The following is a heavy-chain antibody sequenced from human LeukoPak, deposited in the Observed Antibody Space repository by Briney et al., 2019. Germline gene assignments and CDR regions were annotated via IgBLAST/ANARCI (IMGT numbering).Heavy chain of an antibody. CDR1: GFTFDDYA. D-gene: IGHD6-13*01. V-gene: IGHV3-9*01. Sequence: PGGSLRLSCAASGFTFDDYAMYWVRQAPGKGLEWVSGISWNSGSIGYADSVKGRFTISRDNAKNSLYLQMNSLRAEDTALYYCAKDFGLGPRIAAAGHFDIWGQGTMVTVSS. CDR2: ISWNSGSI. CDR3: AKDFGLGPRIAAAGHFDI. J-gene: IGHJ3*02.